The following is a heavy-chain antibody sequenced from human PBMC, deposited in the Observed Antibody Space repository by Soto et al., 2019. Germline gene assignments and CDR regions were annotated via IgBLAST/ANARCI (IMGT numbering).Heavy chain of an antibody. Sequence: EVQLLESGGGLVQPGGSLRLSCAASGFTFSSYAMSWVRQAPGKGLEGVSTLSSSGGSTYYADSVKGRFTISRDNSKNTLYLQMNSLRAEDTAVYYCAKDVGETYGFDYWGQGTLVTVSS. D-gene: IGHD4-17*01. CDR3: AKDVGETYGFDY. J-gene: IGHJ4*02. CDR1: GFTFSSYA. CDR2: LSSSGGST. V-gene: IGHV3-23*01.